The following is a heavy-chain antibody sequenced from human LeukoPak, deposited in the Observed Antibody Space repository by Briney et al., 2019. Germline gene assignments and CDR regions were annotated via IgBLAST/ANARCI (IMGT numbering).Heavy chain of an antibody. CDR2: ISGSGGST. V-gene: IGHV3-23*01. Sequence: PGGSLRLSCAASGFTFSSCAMSWVRQAPGKGLEWVSAISGSGGSTYYADSVKGRFTISRDSSKNTLYLQMNSLRAEDTAVYYCAKDAYGGYSYGLIDYWGQGTLVTVSS. CDR1: GFTFSSCA. J-gene: IGHJ4*02. D-gene: IGHD5-18*01. CDR3: AKDAYGGYSYGLIDY.